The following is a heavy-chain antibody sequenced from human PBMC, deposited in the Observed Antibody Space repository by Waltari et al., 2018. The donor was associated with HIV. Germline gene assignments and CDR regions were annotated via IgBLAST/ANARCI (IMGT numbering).Heavy chain of an antibody. Sequence: EVQLVESGGGLVQPGGSLRLSCAASGFTFSSYNMNWVRKAPGKGLEWVSYISSSRSTIYYADSVKGRFTISRDNAKNSLYLQMNSLRDEDTAVYYCARAERPYSSGYHPFDYWGQGTLVTVSS. D-gene: IGHD6-19*01. CDR3: ARAERPYSSGYHPFDY. J-gene: IGHJ4*02. CDR2: ISSSRSTI. CDR1: GFTFSSYN. V-gene: IGHV3-48*02.